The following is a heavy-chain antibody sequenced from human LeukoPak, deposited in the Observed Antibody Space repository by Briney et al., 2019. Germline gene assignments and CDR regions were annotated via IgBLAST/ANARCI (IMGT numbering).Heavy chain of an antibody. J-gene: IGHJ4*02. V-gene: IGHV6-1*01. CDR2: TYYRSKWYN. CDR1: GDSVSSNSAT. D-gene: IGHD3-22*01. Sequence: SQTLSLTCAISGDSVSSNSATWDWIRQSPSRGLEWLGRTYYRSKWYNDYAVSVKSRVTINPDTSKNQFSLQLNSVTPEDTAVFYCAREGSDGYLFDYWGQGSLVIVSS. CDR3: AREGSDGYLFDY.